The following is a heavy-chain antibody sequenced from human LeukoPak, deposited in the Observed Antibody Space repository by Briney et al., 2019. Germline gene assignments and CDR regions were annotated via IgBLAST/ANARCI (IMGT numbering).Heavy chain of an antibody. Sequence: SETLSLTCTVSGGSISSYYWSWIRQPPGKGLEWIGYIYYSGSTNYNPSLKSRVTISVDTSKNQFSLKLSSVTAADTAVYYCARRGIAAAGTFDYWSQGTLVTVSS. CDR2: IYYSGST. V-gene: IGHV4-59*08. D-gene: IGHD6-13*01. CDR1: GGSISSYY. J-gene: IGHJ4*02. CDR3: ARRGIAAAGTFDY.